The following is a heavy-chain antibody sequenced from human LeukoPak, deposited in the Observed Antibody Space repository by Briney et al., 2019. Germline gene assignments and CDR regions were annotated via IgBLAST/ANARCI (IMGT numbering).Heavy chain of an antibody. D-gene: IGHD5-24*01. CDR2: IYYSGST. CDR1: GGSISSYY. V-gene: IGHV4-59*01. Sequence: PSETLSLTCTVSGGSISSYYWSWIRQPPGKGLEWIGYIYYSGSTNYNPSLKSRVTISVDTSKNQFSLKLSSVTAADTAVYYCARGEMATIGLFDYWGQGTLVTVSS. J-gene: IGHJ4*02. CDR3: ARGEMATIGLFDY.